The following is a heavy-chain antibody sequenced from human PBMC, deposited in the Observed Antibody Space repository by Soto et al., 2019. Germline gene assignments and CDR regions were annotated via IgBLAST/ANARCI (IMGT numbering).Heavy chain of an antibody. CDR1: GYTFTSYY. J-gene: IGHJ6*02. D-gene: IGHD2-2*01. V-gene: IGHV1-46*01. Sequence: ASLKVSCKASGYTFTSYYMHWVRQDPGQGLEWMGIINPSGGSTSYAQKFQGRVTMTRDTSTSTVYMELSSLRSEDTAVYYCARGYCSSTSCPNDYYYYYGMDVWGQGTTVTVSS. CDR3: ARGYCSSTSCPNDYYYYYGMDV. CDR2: INPSGGST.